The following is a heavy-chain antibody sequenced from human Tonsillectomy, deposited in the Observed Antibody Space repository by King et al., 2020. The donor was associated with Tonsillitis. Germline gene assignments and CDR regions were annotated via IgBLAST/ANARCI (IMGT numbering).Heavy chain of an antibody. CDR3: ARDGGSTSSYYFDY. CDR2: IYSGGST. J-gene: IGHJ4*02. Sequence: VQLVESGGGLVQPGGSLRLSCAASGFTVSSNYMSWVRQAPGKGLEWVSVIYSGGSTYYADSVKGRLTISRDNSKNTLYLQMNSLRAEDTAVYYCARDGGSTSSYYFDYWGQGALVTVSS. V-gene: IGHV3-66*01. D-gene: IGHD2-2*01. CDR1: GFTVSSNY.